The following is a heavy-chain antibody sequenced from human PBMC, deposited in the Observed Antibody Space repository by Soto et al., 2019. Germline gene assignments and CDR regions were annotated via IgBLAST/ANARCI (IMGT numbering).Heavy chain of an antibody. D-gene: IGHD5-18*01. CDR2: ISYDGDNE. Sequence: GGSLRLSCAASGFSFSNYAMHWVRQAPGKGLEWLAIISYDGDNEYYADSVRGRFTISRDNSKNTLYLQMNSLRAEDTAVYYCARDYSSYGPFDYWGQGTLVTVSS. CDR1: GFSFSNYA. V-gene: IGHV3-30*03. CDR3: ARDYSSYGPFDY. J-gene: IGHJ4*02.